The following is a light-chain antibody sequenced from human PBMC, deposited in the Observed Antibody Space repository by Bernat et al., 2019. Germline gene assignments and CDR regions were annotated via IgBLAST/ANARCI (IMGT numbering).Light chain of an antibody. CDR2: DGT. CDR1: SSDVGGYNS. CDR3: SSYISSRSDV. V-gene: IGLV2-14*03. Sequence: QAALTQPASVSGSPGQSITISCTTPSSDVGGYNSVSWYQQHTGKAPKLIIYDGTNRPSGVSHHYSGSKSGNTASLTISGLQPEDEANYYCSSYISSRSDVFGCVTKVTVL. J-gene: IGLJ1*01.